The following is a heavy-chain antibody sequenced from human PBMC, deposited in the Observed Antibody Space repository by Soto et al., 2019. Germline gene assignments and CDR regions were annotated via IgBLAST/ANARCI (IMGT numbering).Heavy chain of an antibody. J-gene: IGHJ6*02. V-gene: IGHV4-61*08. CDR3: ARRGGGAGPHYYSGLAV. CDR2: IYYSGST. CDR1: DGSTVDVGGC. Sequence: TYSVSDGSTVDVGGCWSMIQKHPGKGLEWIGYIYYSGSTNYNPSLKRRVTISVDTSKKQFSLKLSSVTAADAAVYYCARRGGGAGPHYYSGLAVWVHRTSVIV. D-gene: IGHD3-10*01.